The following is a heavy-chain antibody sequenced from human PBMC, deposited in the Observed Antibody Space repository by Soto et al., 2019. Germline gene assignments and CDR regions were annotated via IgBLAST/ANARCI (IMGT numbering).Heavy chain of an antibody. J-gene: IGHJ5*02. CDR2: ISCSGST. CDR3: GRIAGPGRGPWFDP. Sequence: SETLSLTCAVTGYAISSSNWWGWIRQPPGKGLEWIGYISCSGSTYYNRSLKSRVTMSVDTSKNQFFLDLSSVTAVDTAVYYCGRIAGPGRGPWFDPWGQGTLVTVSS. V-gene: IGHV4-28*01. CDR1: GYAISSSNW. D-gene: IGHD6-13*01.